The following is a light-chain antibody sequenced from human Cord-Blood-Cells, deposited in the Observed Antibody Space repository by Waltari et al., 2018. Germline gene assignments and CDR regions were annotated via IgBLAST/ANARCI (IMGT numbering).Light chain of an antibody. CDR2: WAS. CDR1: ESVLYSSNNKNY. Sequence: DIVMTQSPDSLAVSLGERPTINFKSSESVLYSSNNKNYLAWYQQKPGQPPKLLIYWASTRESGVPDRFSGSGSGTDFTLTISSLQAEDVAVYYCQQYYSTPPYTFGQGTKLEIK. CDR3: QQYYSTPPYT. V-gene: IGKV4-1*01. J-gene: IGKJ2*01.